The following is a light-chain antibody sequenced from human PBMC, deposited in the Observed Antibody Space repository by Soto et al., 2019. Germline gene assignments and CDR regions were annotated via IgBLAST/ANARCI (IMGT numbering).Light chain of an antibody. Sequence: VIWMTQSPSILSASTGDRVTISCGMSQGISSYLAWYQQKPGKAPELLIYAASTLQSGVPSRFSGSGSGTDFTLTISCLQYEDFATYYCQQYYSFPTFGQGTKVEIK. CDR1: QGISSY. CDR3: QQYYSFPT. CDR2: AAS. J-gene: IGKJ1*01. V-gene: IGKV1D-8*03.